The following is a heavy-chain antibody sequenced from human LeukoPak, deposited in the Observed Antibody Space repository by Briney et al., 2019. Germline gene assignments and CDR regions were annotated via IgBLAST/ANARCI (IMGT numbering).Heavy chain of an antibody. CDR1: GRSISSYY. Sequence: SETLSLTCTVSGRSISSYYWSWIRQPPGKGLEWIAYIYYSGSTNYNPSLKSRVTISVDTSKNHFSLKLSSVTAADTAVYYCARAPRRSSSGYSDWFDPWGQGTLVTVSS. J-gene: IGHJ5*02. V-gene: IGHV4-59*12. CDR2: IYYSGST. D-gene: IGHD3-22*01. CDR3: ARAPRRSSSGYSDWFDP.